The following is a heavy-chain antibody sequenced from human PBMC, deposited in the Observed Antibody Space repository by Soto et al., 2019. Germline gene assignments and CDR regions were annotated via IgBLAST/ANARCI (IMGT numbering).Heavy chain of an antibody. CDR2: VYHTGRT. J-gene: IGHJ4*02. CDR1: VGSFKIGSYS. Sequence: SETLCITCTFSVGSFKIGSYSWSWIRQPPGKGLEWIGYVYHTGRTSYNPSLKSRVSISMDTSKNQFSLNLDSVTAADTAVYFCATDFAYFDSWGQGTMVTVSS. D-gene: IGHD3-3*01. V-gene: IGHV4-61*01. CDR3: ATDFAYFDS.